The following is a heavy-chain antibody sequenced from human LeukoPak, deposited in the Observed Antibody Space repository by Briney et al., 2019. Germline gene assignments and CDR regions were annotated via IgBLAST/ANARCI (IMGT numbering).Heavy chain of an antibody. Sequence: PSETLSLTCAIYGGSFSGYYWSWIRQPPGKGLEWIGEINHSGSTNYNPSLKSRVTISVDTSKNQFSLKLSSVTAADTAVYYCARYRDYRYYYYYMDVWGKGTTVTVSS. CDR3: ARYRDYRYYYYYMDV. J-gene: IGHJ6*03. V-gene: IGHV4-34*01. CDR2: INHSGST. D-gene: IGHD4-17*01. CDR1: GGSFSGYY.